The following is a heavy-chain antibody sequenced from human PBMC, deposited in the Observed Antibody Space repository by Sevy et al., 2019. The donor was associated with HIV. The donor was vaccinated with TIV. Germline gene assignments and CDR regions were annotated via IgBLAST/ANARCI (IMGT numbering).Heavy chain of an antibody. D-gene: IGHD2-21*02. CDR2: ISWNSRNI. V-gene: IGHV3-9*01. CDR3: AKVINRGCDDVNCYSYYYYFYGLDV. CDR1: GFPFNDHA. Sequence: GGSLRLSCAASGFPFNDHAMHWVRQVPGKGLEWVSGISWNSRNIGYADSVKGRFTISRDNARHFVYLEMNSLRPEDTAFYYCAKVINRGCDDVNCYSYYYYFYGLDVWGQGTTVTVSS. J-gene: IGHJ6*02.